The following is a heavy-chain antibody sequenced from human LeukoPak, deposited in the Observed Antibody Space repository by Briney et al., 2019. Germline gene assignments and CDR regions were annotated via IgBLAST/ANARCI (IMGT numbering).Heavy chain of an antibody. CDR1: GYTFTSYG. CDR3: ARIEWELLDY. D-gene: IGHD1-26*01. CDR2: ITAYDGNT. J-gene: IGHJ4*02. Sequence: ASVKVSCKTSGYTFTSYGISWVRQAPGQGLEWMGWITAYDGNTNYAKKLQGRVTMTTDTSTSTAYMELRSLRSDDTAVYYCARIEWELLDYWGQGTLVTVSS. V-gene: IGHV1-18*01.